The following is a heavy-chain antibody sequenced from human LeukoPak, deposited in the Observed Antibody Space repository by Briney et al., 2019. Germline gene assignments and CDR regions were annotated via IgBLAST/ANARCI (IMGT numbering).Heavy chain of an antibody. CDR1: GGSISGSS. V-gene: IGHV4-4*07. J-gene: IGHJ4*02. D-gene: IGHD2-15*01. CDR2: IYSGGTT. CDR3: ARGYCSGGSCYYFDY. Sequence: PSETLSLTCTVSGGSISGSSWSWIRQPAGKGLEWIGRIYSGGTTNYNPSLKSRVIMSVDTSNNRFSLKLSSVTAADTAIYYCARGYCSGGSCYYFDYWGQGTLVTVSS.